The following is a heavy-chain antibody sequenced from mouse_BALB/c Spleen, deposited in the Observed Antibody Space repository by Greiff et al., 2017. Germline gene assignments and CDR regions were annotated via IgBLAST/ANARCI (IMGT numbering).Heavy chain of an antibody. V-gene: IGHV5-4*02. CDR2: ISDGGSYT. Sequence: EVQLVESGGGLVKPGGSLKLSCAASGFTFSGYYMYWVRQTPEKRLEWVATISDGGSYTYYPDSVKGRFTISRDNAKNNLYLQMSSLKSEDTAMYYCARAPTYYGTTRNAMDYWGQGTSVTVSS. J-gene: IGHJ4*01. D-gene: IGHD2-10*01. CDR1: GFTFSGYY. CDR3: ARAPTYYGTTRNAMDY.